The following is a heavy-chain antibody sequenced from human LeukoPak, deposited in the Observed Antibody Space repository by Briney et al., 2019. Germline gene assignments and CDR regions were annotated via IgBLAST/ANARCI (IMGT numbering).Heavy chain of an antibody. Sequence: GGSLRLSCAASGFTFSSYSMNWVRQAPGKGLEWVSSISSSSSYIYYADSVKGRFTISRDNAKNSLYLQMNSLRAEDTAVYYCARDLRWLQNAFDIWGQGTMVTVSS. D-gene: IGHD5-24*01. V-gene: IGHV3-21*01. CDR1: GFTFSSYS. J-gene: IGHJ3*02. CDR2: ISSSSSYI. CDR3: ARDLRWLQNAFDI.